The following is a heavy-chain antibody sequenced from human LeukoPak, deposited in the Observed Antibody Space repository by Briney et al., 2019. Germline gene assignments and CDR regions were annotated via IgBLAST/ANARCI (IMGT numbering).Heavy chain of an antibody. J-gene: IGHJ4*02. V-gene: IGHV5-51*01. Sequence: GESLKISCKGSGYSFTSYWIGWVRQMPGKGLEWMGIIYPGDSDTRYSPSFQGQVTISADKSISTAYLQWSSLKASDTAMYYCARLALKYSGYDYEFDYWGQGTLVTVSS. CDR2: IYPGDSDT. D-gene: IGHD5-12*01. CDR1: GYSFTSYW. CDR3: ARLALKYSGYDYEFDY.